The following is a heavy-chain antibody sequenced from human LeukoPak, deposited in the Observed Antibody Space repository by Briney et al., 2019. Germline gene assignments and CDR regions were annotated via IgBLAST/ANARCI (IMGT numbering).Heavy chain of an antibody. CDR3: ARVIGSYGDSAY. D-gene: IGHD4-17*01. J-gene: IGHJ4*02. V-gene: IGHV3-48*04. CDR2: ISSSSSST. CDR1: GFTFSSYG. Sequence: PGGPLRLSCAASGFTFSSYGMHWVRQAPGKGLEWISYISSSSSSTYYADSVKGRFTISRDNAKNSLYLQMNSLRAEDTAVYYCARVIGSYGDSAYWGQGTLVTVSS.